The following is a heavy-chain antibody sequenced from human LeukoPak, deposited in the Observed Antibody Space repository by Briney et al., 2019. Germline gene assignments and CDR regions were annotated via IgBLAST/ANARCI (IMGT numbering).Heavy chain of an antibody. CDR2: IYYSGST. Sequence: SETLSLTCTVSGGSIGSGGYYWSWLRQHPGKGLEWIGYIYYSGSTYYNPSLKSRVTISVDTSKNQFSLKLSSVTAADTAVYYCAREAGGRVNWGQGTLVTVSS. CDR1: GGSIGSGGYY. CDR3: AREAGGRVN. J-gene: IGHJ4*02. D-gene: IGHD2-15*01. V-gene: IGHV4-31*03.